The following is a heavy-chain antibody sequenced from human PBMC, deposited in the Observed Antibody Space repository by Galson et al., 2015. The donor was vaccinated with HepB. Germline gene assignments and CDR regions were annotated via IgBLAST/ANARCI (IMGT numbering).Heavy chain of an antibody. CDR2: ISSSSTYI. V-gene: IGHV3-21*01. Sequence: SLRLSCAASGFSFSSYGMNWVRQAPGKGLEWVSSISSSSTYIYYADSVKDRFTISRDNAKNSLYLQMNSLRAEDTAVYYCARVGGDTAHFDYWGQGTLVTVSS. D-gene: IGHD2-21*02. CDR3: ARVGGDTAHFDY. J-gene: IGHJ4*02. CDR1: GFSFSSYG.